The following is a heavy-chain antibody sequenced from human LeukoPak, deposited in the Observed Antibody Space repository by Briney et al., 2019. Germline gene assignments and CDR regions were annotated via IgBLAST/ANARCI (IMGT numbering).Heavy chain of an antibody. J-gene: IGHJ6*03. CDR3: TRDGGIYYGVGYYYYMDV. D-gene: IGHD3-10*01. V-gene: IGHV3-49*03. CDR2: IRSKAYGGTT. CDR1: GYTFGDYA. Sequence: SCKASGYTFGDYAMSWFRQAPGKGLEWVGFIRSKAYGGTTEYAASVKGRFTISRDDSKSIAYLQMNSLKTEDTAVYYCTRDGGIYYGVGYYYYMDVWGKGTTVTVSS.